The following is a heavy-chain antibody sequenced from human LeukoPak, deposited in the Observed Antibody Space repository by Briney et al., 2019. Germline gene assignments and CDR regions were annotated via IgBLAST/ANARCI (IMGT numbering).Heavy chain of an antibody. CDR2: ISGSGGST. J-gene: IGHJ4*02. V-gene: IGHV3-23*01. Sequence: GGSLRLSCAASGFTFSSYAMSWVRQAPGKGLEGVSGISGSGGSTYYADSVKGRFTISRDNSKKRVYVQRDSLRAEDRAVYYCAKVEPEYSYDSSGRGSFDYWGQGTLVTVSS. CDR1: GFTFSSYA. CDR3: AKVEPEYSYDSSGRGSFDY. D-gene: IGHD3-22*01.